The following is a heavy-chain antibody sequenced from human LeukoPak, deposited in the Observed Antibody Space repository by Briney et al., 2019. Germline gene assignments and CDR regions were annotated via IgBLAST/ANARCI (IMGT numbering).Heavy chain of an antibody. CDR2: IYHSGST. CDR1: GYSISSGYY. V-gene: IGHV4-38-2*02. J-gene: IGHJ3*02. D-gene: IGHD3-22*01. Sequence: SETLSLTCTVSGYSISSGYYWGWIRQPPGKGLEWIGNIYHSGSTYYNPSLKSRVTISVDTSKNQFSLKLSSVTAADTAVYYCARVESYYYDSSGYYYSDAFDIWGQGTMVTVSS. CDR3: ARVESYYYDSSGYYYSDAFDI.